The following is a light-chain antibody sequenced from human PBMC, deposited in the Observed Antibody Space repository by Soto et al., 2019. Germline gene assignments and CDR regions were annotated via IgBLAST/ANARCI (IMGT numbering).Light chain of an antibody. CDR3: EQYASSPRT. J-gene: IGKJ1*01. CDR1: ENVNYNY. CDR2: GAS. Sequence: PGERATLSCRASENVNYNYLAWFQQKPGQAPRLLIYGASNRATGIPDRFSGSGSRTDFTLTIRRLEPEDFAVYYCEQYASSPRTFGQGTKVEL. V-gene: IGKV3-20*01.